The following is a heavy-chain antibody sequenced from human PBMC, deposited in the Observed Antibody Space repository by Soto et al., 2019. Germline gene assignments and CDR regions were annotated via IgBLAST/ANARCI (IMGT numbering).Heavy chain of an antibody. J-gene: IGHJ6*02. CDR3: VRDRGGGSGNYYVSMGMAL. V-gene: IGHV4-30-2*01. CDR2: IYASGRT. Sequence: QLQLQESGSGVVQPSQTLSLTCSVSGGSVSSGGYSLSWIRQPLGKGLEWIGYIYASGRTSHNPSTKSRVTISIDMSRKQFPLRLTSVTAADTAVYYCVRDRGGGSGNYYVSMGMALWGRGTTVTVSS. D-gene: IGHD3-10*01. CDR1: GGSVSSGGYS.